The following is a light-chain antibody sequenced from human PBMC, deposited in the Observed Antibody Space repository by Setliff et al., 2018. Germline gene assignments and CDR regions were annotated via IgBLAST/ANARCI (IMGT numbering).Light chain of an antibody. Sequence: QSALTQHASVSGSPGQSITISCTGTSSDVGAYNYVSWYQRHPGEAPKLLLYDVSKRPSGISNRFSGSKSGSTASLTISGLQAEDEADYFCSSYTNARTVIFGGGTKVTVL. CDR2: DVS. V-gene: IGLV2-14*03. CDR1: SSDVGAYNY. J-gene: IGLJ2*01. CDR3: SSYTNARTVI.